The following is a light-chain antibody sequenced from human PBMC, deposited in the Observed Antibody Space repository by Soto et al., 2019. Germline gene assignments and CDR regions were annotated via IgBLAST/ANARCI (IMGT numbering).Light chain of an antibody. CDR1: QSVSSSY. V-gene: IGKV3-20*01. Sequence: EIVLTQSPGTLSLSPGERATLSCRASQSVSSSYLAWYQHKPGQAPRLLIYGASSRATGIPDRFSGSGSGTDFTLTISMLEPEAFAVYYCQQYGSSPHTFGQGTKLEIK. J-gene: IGKJ2*01. CDR3: QQYGSSPHT. CDR2: GAS.